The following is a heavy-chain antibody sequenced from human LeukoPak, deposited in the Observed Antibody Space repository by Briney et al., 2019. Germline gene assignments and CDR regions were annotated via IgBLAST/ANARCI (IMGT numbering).Heavy chain of an antibody. CDR1: GYTFTSYG. CDR2: ISAYNGNT. V-gene: IGHV1-18*01. D-gene: IGHD2-15*01. CDR3: ARDKREYCGGGSCYPEYYFDY. Sequence: AASVKVSCKASGYTFTSYGITWVRQAPGQGLEWMGWISAYNGNTNYAQKLQGRVTMTTDTSTSTAYMELRSLRSDDTAVYYCARDKREYCGGGSCYPEYYFDYWGQGTLVTASS. J-gene: IGHJ4*02.